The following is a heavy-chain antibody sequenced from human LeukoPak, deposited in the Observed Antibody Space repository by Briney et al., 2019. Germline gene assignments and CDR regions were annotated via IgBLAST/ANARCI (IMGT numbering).Heavy chain of an antibody. CDR1: GGSFSGYY. CDR2: INHSGST. CDR3: ARGSSYCSSTSCYAWHFDY. Sequence: SETLSLTCAVYGGSFSGYYWSWIRQPPGKGLEWIGEINHSGSTNYNPSLKSRVTISVDTSKNQFSLKLSSVTAADTAVYYCARGSSYCSSTSCYAWHFDYWGQGTLVTVSS. V-gene: IGHV4-34*01. J-gene: IGHJ4*02. D-gene: IGHD2-2*01.